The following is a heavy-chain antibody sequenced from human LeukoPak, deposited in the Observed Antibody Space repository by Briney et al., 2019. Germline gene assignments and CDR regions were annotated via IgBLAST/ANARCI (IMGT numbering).Heavy chain of an antibody. D-gene: IGHD3-3*01. CDR1: GGSTSSDSYY. Sequence: PSQTLSLTCTVSGGSTSSDSYYWNWIRQPAGKGLEWIGRIYTSGSTNYNPSLRSRVTISVDTSKNQVSLKLSSVTAADTAVYYCAREGIPVFGVVPDYYYYMDVWGKGTTVTVSS. CDR3: AREGIPVFGVVPDYYYYMDV. J-gene: IGHJ6*03. V-gene: IGHV4-61*02. CDR2: IYTSGST.